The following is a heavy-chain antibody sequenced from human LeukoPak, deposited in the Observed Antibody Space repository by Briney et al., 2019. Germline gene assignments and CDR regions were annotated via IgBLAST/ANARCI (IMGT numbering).Heavy chain of an antibody. CDR2: MNPNSGNT. CDR3: ARLEVRGLIGP. V-gene: IGHV1-8*03. J-gene: IGHJ5*02. D-gene: IGHD3-10*01. CDR1: GNMFTFPTYD. Sequence: GASVEVSCKASGNMFTFPTYDINWVRQAPGQGLEWMGWMNPNSGNTCYAQRIQDRVTLTWDTSISTAYMELSSLRSEDTAVYYCARLEVRGLIGPWGQGTLVIVSS.